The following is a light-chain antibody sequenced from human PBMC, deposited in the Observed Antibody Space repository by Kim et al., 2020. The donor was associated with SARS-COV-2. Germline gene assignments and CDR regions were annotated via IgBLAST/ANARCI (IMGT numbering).Light chain of an antibody. CDR1: SGSIASNY. CDR3: QSYDSTYHGV. Sequence: KTVTISCTRSSGSIASNYVQWYQQRPGSFPTTVIYEDNQRPSGVPDRFSGSIDSSSNSASLTISGLKTEDEADYYCQSYDSTYHGVFGGGTQLTVL. CDR2: EDN. V-gene: IGLV6-57*01. J-gene: IGLJ3*02.